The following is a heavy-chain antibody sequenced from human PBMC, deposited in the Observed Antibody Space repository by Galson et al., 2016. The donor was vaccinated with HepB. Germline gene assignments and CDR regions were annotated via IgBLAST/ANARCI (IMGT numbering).Heavy chain of an antibody. CDR3: AREQFCGGYCDLSWYFDL. CDR2: IWYDGSKK. Sequence: SLRLSCAASGFTFSRYGMHWVRQAPGKGLEWVSAIWYDGSKKYYADPVKGRFTISRDNFEDTLYLHMDSLRVEDTAIYYCAREQFCGGYCDLSWYFDLWGRGTLVTVSS. CDR1: GFTFSRYG. J-gene: IGHJ2*01. D-gene: IGHD2-21*02. V-gene: IGHV3-33*01.